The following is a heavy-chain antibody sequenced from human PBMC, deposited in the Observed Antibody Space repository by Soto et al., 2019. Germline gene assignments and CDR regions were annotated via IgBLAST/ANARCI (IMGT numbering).Heavy chain of an antibody. CDR2: INAGNGNT. D-gene: IGHD6-6*01. Sequence: QVQLVQSGAEVKKPGASVKVSCKASGYTFTSYAMHWVRQAPGQRLEWMGLINAGNGNTKYSQKFQGRVTITRDTSASSASMELSSLRSDDTAVYSCARDRVKVAARPHYDYGMDVWGQANTLTVSS. CDR3: ARDRVKVAARPHYDYGMDV. CDR1: GYTFTSYA. J-gene: IGHJ6*02. V-gene: IGHV1-3*01.